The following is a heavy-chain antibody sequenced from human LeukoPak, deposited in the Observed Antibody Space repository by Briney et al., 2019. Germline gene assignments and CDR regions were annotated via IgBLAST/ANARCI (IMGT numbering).Heavy chain of an antibody. Sequence: SQTLSLTCPVAGGSISSGSYYWSWLRQPAGKGLQWIGRIYTSGSTNYNPSLKSRFTISVDTSKNQFSLKLSSVTAADTAVYYCARGMELYANCSSTSCYTFWFDLWGQGTLVTVSS. D-gene: IGHD2-2*02. CDR1: GGSISSGSYY. CDR2: IYTSGST. J-gene: IGHJ5*02. V-gene: IGHV4-61*02. CDR3: ARGMELYANCSSTSCYTFWFDL.